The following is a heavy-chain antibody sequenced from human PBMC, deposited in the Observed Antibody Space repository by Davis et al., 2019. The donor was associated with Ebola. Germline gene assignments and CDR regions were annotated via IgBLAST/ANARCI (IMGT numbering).Heavy chain of an antibody. D-gene: IGHD6-13*01. V-gene: IGHV3-23*01. J-gene: IGHJ4*02. CDR2: ISGSGGST. CDR3: AKDLYSSSWSYFDY. Sequence: GESLKISCAASGFTFSSYAMSWVRQAPGKGLEWVSAISGSGGSTYYADSVKGRFTISRDNSKNTLYLQMNSLRAEDTAVYYCAKDLYSSSWSYFDYWGQGTLVTVSS. CDR1: GFTFSSYA.